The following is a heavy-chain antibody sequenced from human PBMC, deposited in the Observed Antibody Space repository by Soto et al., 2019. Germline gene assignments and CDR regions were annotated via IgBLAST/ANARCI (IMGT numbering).Heavy chain of an antibody. CDR1: GFTVSSNY. D-gene: IGHD6-19*01. V-gene: IGHV3-53*04. Sequence: GGSLRLSCAASGFTVSSNYMSWVRQAPGKGLEWVSVIYSGGSTYYADSVKGRFTISRHNSKNTLYLQMNSLRAEDTAVYYCASSGWYGVYAFDIWGQGTMVTVSS. J-gene: IGHJ3*02. CDR3: ASSGWYGVYAFDI. CDR2: IYSGGST.